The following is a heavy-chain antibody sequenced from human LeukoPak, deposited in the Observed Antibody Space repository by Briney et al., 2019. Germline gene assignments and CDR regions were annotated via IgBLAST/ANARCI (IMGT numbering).Heavy chain of an antibody. CDR1: GFTFSSYS. V-gene: IGHV3-48*04. Sequence: GGSLRLSCAASGFTFSSYSMNWVRQAPGKGLEWVLYISSSGSTIYYADSVKGRFTISRDNAKNSLYLQMNSLRAEDTAVYYCARGHYTGIQHWGQGTLVTVSS. CDR2: ISSSGSTI. CDR3: ARGHYTGIQH. D-gene: IGHD3-3*01. J-gene: IGHJ1*01.